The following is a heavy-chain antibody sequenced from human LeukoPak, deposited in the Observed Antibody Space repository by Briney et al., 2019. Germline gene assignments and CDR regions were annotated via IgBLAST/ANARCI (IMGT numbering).Heavy chain of an antibody. Sequence: GGSLRLSCVASGFTFSSYAMSWVRQAPGKGLEWVSGISWNSGSIGYADSVKGRFTISRDNAKNSLYLQMNSLRAEDTALYYCAKDRSSLGRSSSLDYWGQGTLVTVSS. CDR2: ISWNSGSI. CDR1: GFTFSSYA. J-gene: IGHJ4*02. V-gene: IGHV3-9*01. D-gene: IGHD6-13*01. CDR3: AKDRSSLGRSSSLDY.